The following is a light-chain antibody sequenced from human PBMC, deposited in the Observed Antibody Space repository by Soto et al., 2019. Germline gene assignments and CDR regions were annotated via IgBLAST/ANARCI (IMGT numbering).Light chain of an antibody. CDR3: QQYHSYWT. CDR2: DAS. Sequence: AVQLTQSPSSLSASVGDRVTITCRASQDISIYLAWYQQKAGKAPKLLIYDASSLESGVPQRFSGSGSGTEFTLTISSLQTDDFSTYYCQQYHSYWTFGQGTKVDIK. CDR1: QDISIY. J-gene: IGKJ1*01. V-gene: IGKV1-13*02.